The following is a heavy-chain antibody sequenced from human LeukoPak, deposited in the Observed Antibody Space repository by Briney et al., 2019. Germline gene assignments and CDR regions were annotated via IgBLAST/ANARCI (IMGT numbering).Heavy chain of an antibody. Sequence: SETLSLTCTVSGGSISSSSYYWGWIRQPPGTGLEWIGSIYYSGSTYYNPSLKSRVTISVDTSKNQFSLKLSSVTAADTAVYYCASRSWESYYDSSGYSHFDYWGQGTLVTVSS. D-gene: IGHD3-22*01. V-gene: IGHV4-39*07. CDR2: IYYSGST. J-gene: IGHJ4*02. CDR3: ASRSWESYYDSSGYSHFDY. CDR1: GGSISSSSYY.